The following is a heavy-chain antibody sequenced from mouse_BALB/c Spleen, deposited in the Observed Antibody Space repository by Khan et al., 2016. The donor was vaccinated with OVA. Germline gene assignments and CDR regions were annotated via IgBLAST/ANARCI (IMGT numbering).Heavy chain of an antibody. J-gene: IGHJ2*01. V-gene: IGHV1S136*01. CDR3: AKNYRYDVYFDY. Sequence: VQLNQSGPELVKPGASVKMSCKASGYTFTSYVMHWLRQKPGQGLEWIGYIYPYNDDTKYNEKFKGKATLTSDKSSSTAYMELSSLTSEDSAVYYCAKNYRYDVYFDYWGQGTTLTVSS. CDR2: IYPYNDDT. CDR1: GYTFTSYV. D-gene: IGHD2-14*01.